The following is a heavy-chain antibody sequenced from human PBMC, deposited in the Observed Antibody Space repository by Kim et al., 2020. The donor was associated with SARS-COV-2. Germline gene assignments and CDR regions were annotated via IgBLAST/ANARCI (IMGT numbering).Heavy chain of an antibody. J-gene: IGHJ6*02. Sequence: PHLKSRVTLSVDTSKNQFSLKLSSVTAADTAVYYCARDPSRTYYYYGMDVWGQGTTVTVSS. CDR3: ARDPSRTYYYYGMDV. D-gene: IGHD4-17*01. V-gene: IGHV4-59*01.